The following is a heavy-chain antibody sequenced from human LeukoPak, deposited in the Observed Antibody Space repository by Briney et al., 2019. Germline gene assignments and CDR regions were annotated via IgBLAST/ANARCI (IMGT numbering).Heavy chain of an antibody. CDR2: TRYRGNT. CDR3: ARLRDGRWLLDS. Sequence: KPSETLSLTCTVSAGPPNSNFYYWGWIRQPPGKELEWIVSTRYRGNTFYNPSLKSRITISVDTSKNQFSLNLNSVTAADTSVYYCARLRDGRWLLDSWGRGTLVSVSS. CDR1: AGPPNSNFYY. J-gene: IGHJ4*02. D-gene: IGHD4-23*01. V-gene: IGHV4-39*01.